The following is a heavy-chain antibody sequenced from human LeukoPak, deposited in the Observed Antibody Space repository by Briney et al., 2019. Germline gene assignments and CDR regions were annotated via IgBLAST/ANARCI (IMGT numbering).Heavy chain of an antibody. CDR3: ARGAGLVIKVLDY. V-gene: IGHV1-2*02. Sequence: ASVKVSCKASGYTFTGYYMHWVRQAPGQGLEWMGWINPNSGGTNYAQKFQGRVTMTRDTSTSTAYMELSRLRSDDTAVYYCARGAGLVIKVLDYWGQGTLVTVSS. CDR1: GYTFTGYY. CDR2: INPNSGGT. J-gene: IGHJ4*02. D-gene: IGHD3/OR15-3a*01.